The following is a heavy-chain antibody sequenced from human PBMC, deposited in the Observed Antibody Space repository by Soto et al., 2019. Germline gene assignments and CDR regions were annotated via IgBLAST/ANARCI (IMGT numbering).Heavy chain of an antibody. D-gene: IGHD6-19*01. CDR3: ARVGGYSSGWYARNYYHSYMDV. V-gene: IGHV3-21*01. CDR1: GFTFSSYG. Sequence: GGSLRLSCAASGFTFSSYGMNWVRQAPGKGLEWVSSISSSSSYIYYADSVKGRFTISRDNAKNTLYLQMNSLRAEDTAVYYCARVGGYSSGWYARNYYHSYMDVWGKGTTVTVSS. CDR2: ISSSSSYI. J-gene: IGHJ6*03.